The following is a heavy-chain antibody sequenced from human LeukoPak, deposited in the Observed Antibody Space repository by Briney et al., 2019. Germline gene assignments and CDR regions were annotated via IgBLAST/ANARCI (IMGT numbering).Heavy chain of an antibody. V-gene: IGHV3-48*03. CDR1: GFTFRSYE. J-gene: IGHJ4*02. D-gene: IGHD3-16*01. CDR3: ARDRGSYFDY. CDR2: ISSSGTTV. Sequence: GGALRLSCAASGFTFRSYEMNWVRQAPGKGLDWVSYISSSGTTVYYADSVRGRFTISRDNAKNSLYLQMDSLRADDTAVYYCARDRGSYFDYWGQGIVVTVSS.